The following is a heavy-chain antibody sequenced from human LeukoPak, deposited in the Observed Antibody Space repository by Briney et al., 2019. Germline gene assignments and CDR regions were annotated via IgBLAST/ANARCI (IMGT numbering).Heavy chain of an antibody. V-gene: IGHV3-64D*06. Sequence: GGSLRLSCSASGFTFSMYGMHWVRQAPGKGPESVSAISSDGGSTYYADAVKGRFTITRDNSKNTLYLQMNSLRAEDAAVYYCAKDSPLTATTWYWGQGTLATVSS. CDR1: GFTFSMYG. CDR3: AKDSPLTATTWY. CDR2: ISSDGGST. D-gene: IGHD4-17*01. J-gene: IGHJ4*02.